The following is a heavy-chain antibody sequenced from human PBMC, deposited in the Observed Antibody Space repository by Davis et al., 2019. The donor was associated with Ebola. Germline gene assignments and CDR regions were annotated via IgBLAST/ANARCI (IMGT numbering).Heavy chain of an antibody. D-gene: IGHD5-18*01. J-gene: IGHJ3*01. CDR3: AKDGYSYAPGGGFDL. V-gene: IGHV3-30*18. Sequence: PGGSLRLSCIASEFTFNTYAMHWIRQAPGKGLEWVAFVSHDGNKKYYGDSVKGRFTISRDNSKDTLDLQMNSLTVEDTAVYYCAKDGYSYAPGGGFDLWGQGTRVTVFS. CDR1: EFTFNTYA. CDR2: VSHDGNKK.